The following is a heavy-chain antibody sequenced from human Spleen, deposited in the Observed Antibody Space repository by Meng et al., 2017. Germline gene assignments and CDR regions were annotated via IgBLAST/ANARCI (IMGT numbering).Heavy chain of an antibody. CDR3: ARDNGIAAASFQH. D-gene: IGHD6-13*01. CDR2: IIPIFNTT. Sequence: SVKVSCKASGGTFSNYAISWVRQAPGQGLEWMGGIIPIFNTTNYAQKFQGRVTITADESTSTAYMELNSLTSEDTAVYYCARDNGIAAASFQHWGQGTLVTVSS. V-gene: IGHV1-69*13. CDR1: GGTFSNYA. J-gene: IGHJ1*01.